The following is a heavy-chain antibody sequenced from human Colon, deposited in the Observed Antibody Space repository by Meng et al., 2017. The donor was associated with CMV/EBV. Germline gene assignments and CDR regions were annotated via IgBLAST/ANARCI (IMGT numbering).Heavy chain of an antibody. Sequence: QVRLQGPGPGLVNPSETLPLPCTVSGGSISGHYWTWIRRPAGEGLQWLGRIYSNGRIDENYSLRSRVTISVDTSKNQLSLRLTSVTAADTAVYYCGRAGARGVPIDVWGRGTLVTVSS. D-gene: IGHD3-10*01. CDR1: GGSISGHY. CDR2: IYSNGRI. V-gene: IGHV4-4*07. CDR3: GRAGARGVPIDV. J-gene: IGHJ1*01.